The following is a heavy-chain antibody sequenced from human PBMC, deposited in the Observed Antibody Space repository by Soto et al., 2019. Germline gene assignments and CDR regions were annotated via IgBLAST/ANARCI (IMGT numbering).Heavy chain of an antibody. CDR1: GFTFTNYA. CDR2: ITSSSSYI. Sequence: GGSLRLSCAASGFTFTNYALHWVRQAPGKGLEWVSSITSSSSYINYADSVKGRFTISRDNAKTSLYLQMNSLRAEDTAVYYCAREPGVSSGWYVDYWGQGTLVTVSS. CDR3: AREPGVSSGWYVDY. V-gene: IGHV3-21*01. J-gene: IGHJ4*02. D-gene: IGHD6-19*01.